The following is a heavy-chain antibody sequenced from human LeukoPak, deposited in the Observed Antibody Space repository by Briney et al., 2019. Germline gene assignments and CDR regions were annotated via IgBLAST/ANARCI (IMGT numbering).Heavy chain of an antibody. D-gene: IGHD3-10*01. CDR2: ISSSSSTI. CDR1: GFTFSSYS. CDR3: AKEIRRGGDY. V-gene: IGHV3-48*01. J-gene: IGHJ4*02. Sequence: QPGGSLRLSCAASGFTFSSYSMNWVRQAPGKGLEWVSYISSSSSTIYYADSVKGRFTISRDNSKNTLYLQMNSLRAEDTAVYYCAKEIRRGGDYWGQGTLVTVSS.